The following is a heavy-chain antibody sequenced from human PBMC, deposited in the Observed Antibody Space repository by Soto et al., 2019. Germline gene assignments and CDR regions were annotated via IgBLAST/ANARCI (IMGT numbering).Heavy chain of an antibody. V-gene: IGHV1-18*01. CDR2: TSAYIGNT. CDR3: ARDIVVVPAAMTEYYYYGMDV. Sequence: ASVKVSCNASGYTFTSSGISCLRQAPGQALQWMGWTSAYIGNTNYAQKLQGRVTMTTDTSTSTAYMELRSLRSDDTAVYYCARDIVVVPAAMTEYYYYGMDVWGQGTTVTVSS. D-gene: IGHD2-2*01. J-gene: IGHJ6*02. CDR1: GYTFTSSG.